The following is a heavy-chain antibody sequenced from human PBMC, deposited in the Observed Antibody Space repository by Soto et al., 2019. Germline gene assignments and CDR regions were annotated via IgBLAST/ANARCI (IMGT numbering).Heavy chain of an antibody. CDR1: GFTFSSYW. V-gene: IGHV3-74*01. Sequence: DVQLVESGGGLVQPGGSLRLSCEASGFTFSSYWMHWVRQAPGKGLVWVSHINHDGSKTSYADSVEGRFTISRDNAKNTLYLQMNNLRAEDTAVYYCVRDRRQMISAVVVLGGQGTLVTVSS. CDR3: VRDRRQMISAVVVL. CDR2: INHDGSKT. J-gene: IGHJ4*02. D-gene: IGHD3-3*01.